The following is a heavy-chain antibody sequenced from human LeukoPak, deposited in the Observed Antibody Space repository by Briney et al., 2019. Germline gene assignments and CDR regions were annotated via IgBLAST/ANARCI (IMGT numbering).Heavy chain of an antibody. CDR3: AKDLGYGDYYFDY. Sequence: GGSLRLSCAASGFTFSSYGMHWVRQAPGKGLEWVAFIRYDGSSKYYADSVKGRFTISRDNSKNTLYLQMNSLRAEDTAVYYCAKDLGYGDYYFDYWGQGTLVTVSS. CDR2: IRYDGSSK. CDR1: GFTFSSYG. J-gene: IGHJ4*02. V-gene: IGHV3-30*02. D-gene: IGHD4-17*01.